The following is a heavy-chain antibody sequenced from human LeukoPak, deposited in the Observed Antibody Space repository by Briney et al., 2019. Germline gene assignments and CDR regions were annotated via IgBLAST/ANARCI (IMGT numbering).Heavy chain of an antibody. V-gene: IGHV3-23*01. CDR3: AKDRTVTTMIVVVDTPPPYYYGMDV. CDR2: ISGSGGST. J-gene: IGHJ6*02. Sequence: GGSLRLSCAASGFTFSSYAMSWVRQAPGKGLEWVSAISGSGGSTYYADSVKGRFTISRDNSKNTLYLQMNSLRAEDTAVYYCAKDRTVTTMIVVVDTPPPYYYGMDVWGQGTTVTVSS. D-gene: IGHD3-22*01. CDR1: GFTFSSYA.